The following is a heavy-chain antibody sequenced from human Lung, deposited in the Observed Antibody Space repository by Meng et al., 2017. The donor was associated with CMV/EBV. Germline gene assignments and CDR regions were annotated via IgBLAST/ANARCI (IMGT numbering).Heavy chain of an antibody. D-gene: IGHD6-13*01. CDR2: INPSDNTT. CDR1: GYTLTNYY. Sequence: SVXVSXXASGYTLTNYYIHWVRQAPGQGLEWMGIINPSDNTTIYAQKFQGRVTMTRDTSTSTVYMELSSLRSDDTALYYCARDLGYSSSWYFQYYFDCWGHGTXVPVAS. J-gene: IGHJ4*01. V-gene: IGHV1-46*01. CDR3: ARDLGYSSSWYFQYYFDC.